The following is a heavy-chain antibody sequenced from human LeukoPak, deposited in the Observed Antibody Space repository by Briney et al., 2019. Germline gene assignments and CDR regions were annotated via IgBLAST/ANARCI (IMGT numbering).Heavy chain of an antibody. CDR1: GYSFTSYW. J-gene: IGHJ5*02. D-gene: IGHD3-10*01. Sequence: GESLKISCKGSGYSFTSYWIGWVRQMPGKGLELMGIIYPGDSDTRYSPSFQGQVTISADKSISTAYLQWSSLKASDTAMYYCARHELLWFGELFSGWFDPWGQGTLVTVSS. CDR3: ARHELLWFGELFSGWFDP. CDR2: IYPGDSDT. V-gene: IGHV5-51*01.